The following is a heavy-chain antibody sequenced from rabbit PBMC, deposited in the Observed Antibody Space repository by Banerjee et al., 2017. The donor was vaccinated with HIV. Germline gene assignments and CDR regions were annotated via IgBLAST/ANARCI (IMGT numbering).Heavy chain of an antibody. D-gene: IGHD1-1*01. CDR3: ARATSSPCL. J-gene: IGHJ6*01. CDR1: GFDLSSNA. CDR2: ISTGGTT. V-gene: IGHV1S29*01. Sequence: QEQLKETGGGLVQPGGSLTLSCKASGFDLSSNAMSWVRQAPGKGLEWIGTISTGGTTDYASWVDGRFTITSDNAQNTVDLQMNSLTAADTATYFCARATSSPCLWGPGTLVTVS.